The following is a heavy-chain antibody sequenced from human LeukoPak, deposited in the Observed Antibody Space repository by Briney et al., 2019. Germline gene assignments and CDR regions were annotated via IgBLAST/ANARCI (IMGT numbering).Heavy chain of an antibody. V-gene: IGHV3-53*01. CDR2: IYSDNT. Sequence: GGSLRLSCTVSGFTVSSNSMSWVRQAPVKGLEWVSFIYSDNTHYSDSVKGRFTIYRDNSKNTLYLQMNSLRAEDTAVYYCVRLLAYNSGGEAFDHWGQGTLVTVSS. CDR1: GFTVSSNS. J-gene: IGHJ4*02. CDR3: VRLLAYNSGGEAFDH. D-gene: IGHD1-20*01.